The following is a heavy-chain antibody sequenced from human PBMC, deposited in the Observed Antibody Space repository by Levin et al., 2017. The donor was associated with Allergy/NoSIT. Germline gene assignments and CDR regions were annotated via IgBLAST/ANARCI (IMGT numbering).Heavy chain of an antibody. CDR3: AWYCTGGSCSRQAPLYGMDV. CDR2: ISGSGGTT. Sequence: LSLTCAASGFTFSNYAMSWVRQAPGKGLEWVSTISGSGGTTYYADSVKGLFTISRDNSKNPLYVQMNSLRAEDPAIYSCAWYCTGGSCSRQAPLYGMDVWGQGTTVTVSS. V-gene: IGHV3-23*01. CDR1: GFTFSNYA. D-gene: IGHD2-15*01. J-gene: IGHJ6*02.